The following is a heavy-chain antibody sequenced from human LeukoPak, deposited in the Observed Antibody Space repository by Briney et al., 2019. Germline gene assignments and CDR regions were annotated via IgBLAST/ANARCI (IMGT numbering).Heavy chain of an antibody. Sequence: SETLSLTCAVYGGSFSGHYWSWIRQPPGKGLEWIGESYHSGSTNYNPSLKSRVTISVDTSKNQFSLKLNSVTAADTAVYYCARSGSGGSCPIDSWGQGTLVTVSS. J-gene: IGHJ4*02. CDR3: ARSGSGGSCPIDS. V-gene: IGHV4-34*01. CDR1: GGSFSGHY. D-gene: IGHD2-15*01. CDR2: SYHSGST.